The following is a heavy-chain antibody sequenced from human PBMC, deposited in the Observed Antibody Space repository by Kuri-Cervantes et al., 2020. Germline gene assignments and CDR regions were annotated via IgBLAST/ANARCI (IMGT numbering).Heavy chain of an antibody. V-gene: IGHV7-4-1*01. Sequence: ASVKVSCKASGYTFTHYGINWVRQAPGQGLEWMGWINTHTGNPTHAQGFTGRFVFSLDTSVSTAYLQISSLEAEDTAVYFCARLFDCSSSSCPPDYWGQGTLVTVSS. CDR3: ARLFDCSSSSCPPDY. J-gene: IGHJ4*02. D-gene: IGHD2-2*01. CDR2: INTHTGNP. CDR1: GYTFTHYG.